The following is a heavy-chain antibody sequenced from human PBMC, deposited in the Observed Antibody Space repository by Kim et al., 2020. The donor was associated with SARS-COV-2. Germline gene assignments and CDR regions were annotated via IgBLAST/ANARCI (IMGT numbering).Heavy chain of an antibody. CDR2: ISGSGGST. Sequence: GGSLRLSCAASGFTFSSYAMSWVRQAPGKGLEWVSAISGSGGSTYYADSVKGRFTISRDNSKNTLYLQMNSLRAEDTAVYYCAKQEGRLLPHYYYGMDVWGQGTTVTVSS. D-gene: IGHD2-21*02. CDR1: GFTFSSYA. J-gene: IGHJ6*02. V-gene: IGHV3-23*01. CDR3: AKQEGRLLPHYYYGMDV.